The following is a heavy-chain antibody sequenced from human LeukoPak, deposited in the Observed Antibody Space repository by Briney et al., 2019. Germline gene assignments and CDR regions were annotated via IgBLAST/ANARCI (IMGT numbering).Heavy chain of an antibody. D-gene: IGHD3-9*01. Sequence: ASVKVSCKASGYTFTGYYMHWVRQAPGQGLEWMGWINPNSGGTNYAQKFQGRVTITADESTSTAYMELSSLRSEDTAVYYCARSRYYDILTASSWFDPWGQGTLVTVSS. CDR3: ARSRYYDILTASSWFDP. CDR2: INPNSGGT. CDR1: GYTFTGYY. J-gene: IGHJ5*02. V-gene: IGHV1-2*02.